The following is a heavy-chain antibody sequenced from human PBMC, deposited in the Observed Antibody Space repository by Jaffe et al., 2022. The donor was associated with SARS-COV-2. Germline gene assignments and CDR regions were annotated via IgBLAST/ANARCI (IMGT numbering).Heavy chain of an antibody. CDR1: GYTFTSYY. CDR3: ARGGELGYCSGGSCSDWFDP. Sequence: QVQLVQSGAEVKKPGASVKVSCKASGYTFTSYYMHWVRQAPGQGLEWMGIINPSGGSTSYAQKFQGRVTMTRDTSTSTVYMELSSLRSEDTAVYYCARGGELGYCSGGSCSDWFDPWGQGTLVTVSS. J-gene: IGHJ5*02. CDR2: INPSGGST. D-gene: IGHD2-15*01. V-gene: IGHV1-46*01.